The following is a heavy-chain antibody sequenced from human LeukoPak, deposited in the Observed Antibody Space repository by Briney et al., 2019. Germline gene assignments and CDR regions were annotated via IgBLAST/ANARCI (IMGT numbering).Heavy chain of an antibody. V-gene: IGHV4-59*01. D-gene: IGHD3-10*01. CDR3: ARGGYYGSGNDFRFDP. Sequence: SETLSLTCTVSGDPISSYYWSWIRQSPGKGLECIGYIHYTGSTNYNPSLKSRVTISVETSKNQFSLKLKSVTAADTAVYYCARGGYYGSGNDFRFDPWGQGTLVTVSS. J-gene: IGHJ5*02. CDR2: IHYTGST. CDR1: GDPISSYY.